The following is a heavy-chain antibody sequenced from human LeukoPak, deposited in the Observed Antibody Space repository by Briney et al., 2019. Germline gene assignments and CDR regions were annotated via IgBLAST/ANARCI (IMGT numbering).Heavy chain of an antibody. CDR3: AREMATSRFRKRENAFDI. CDR1: GYSFTSYW. D-gene: IGHD5-24*01. CDR2: IYPGDSDT. V-gene: IGHV5-51*01. J-gene: IGHJ3*02. Sequence: GESLKISCKGSGYSFTSYWIGWVRQMPGKGLEWMGIIYPGDSDTRYSPSFQGQVTISADKSISTAYLQWSSLKASDTAMYYCAREMATSRFRKRENAFDIWGQGTMVTVSS.